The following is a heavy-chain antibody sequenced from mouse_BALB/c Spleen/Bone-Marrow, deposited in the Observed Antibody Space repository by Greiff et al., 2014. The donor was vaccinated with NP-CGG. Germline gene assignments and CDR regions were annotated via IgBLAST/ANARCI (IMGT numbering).Heavy chain of an antibody. Sequence: VQLKESGSELVKPGASVKLSCAASGFNIKDTYMHWVKQRPEQGLEWIGRIDPANGDTKYDPKCQGKATITADTSSNTAYLQLSSLTSEDTAVYYCTRPSFYYGSSYWYFDVWGAGTTVTVSS. D-gene: IGHD1-1*01. CDR2: IDPANGDT. J-gene: IGHJ1*01. V-gene: IGHV14-3*02. CDR1: GFNIKDTY. CDR3: TRPSFYYGSSYWYFDV.